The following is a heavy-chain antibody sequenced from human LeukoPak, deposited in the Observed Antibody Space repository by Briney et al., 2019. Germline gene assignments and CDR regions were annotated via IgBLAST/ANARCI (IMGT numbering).Heavy chain of an antibody. D-gene: IGHD1-26*01. J-gene: IGHJ4*02. CDR3: ARSSGSLFDY. V-gene: IGHV4-38-2*02. CDR1: GYSISSGYY. Sequence: KPSETLSLTCTVSGYSISSGYYWGWIRQPPGKGLEWIGNFYHSGSTYYNPSLKSRVTMSVDTSKNQFSLKLSSVTAADTAVYYCARSSGSLFDYWGQGTLVTVSS. CDR2: FYHSGST.